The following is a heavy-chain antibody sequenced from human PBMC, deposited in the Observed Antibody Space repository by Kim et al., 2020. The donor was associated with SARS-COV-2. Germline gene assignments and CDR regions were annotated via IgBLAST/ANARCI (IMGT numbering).Heavy chain of an antibody. CDR3: ARNPYSSGWLSDY. CDR1: GYTFTGYY. J-gene: IGHJ4*02. D-gene: IGHD6-19*01. CDR2: INPNSGGT. V-gene: IGHV1-2*02. Sequence: ASVKVSFKASGYTFTGYYMHWVRQAPGQGLEWMGWINPNSGGTNYAQKFQGRVTMTRDTSISTAYMELSRLRSDDTAVYYCARNPYSSGWLSDYWGQGTLVTVSS.